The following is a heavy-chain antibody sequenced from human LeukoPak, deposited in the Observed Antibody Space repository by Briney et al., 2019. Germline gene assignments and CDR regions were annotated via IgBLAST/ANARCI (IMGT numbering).Heavy chain of an antibody. J-gene: IGHJ4*02. V-gene: IGHV3-15*01. Sequence: GGSLRLPCAASGFTFSNAWMSWVRQAPGKGLEWVGRIKSKTDGGTTDYAAPVKGRFTISRDDSKNTLYLQMNSLKTEDTAVYYCTTEPLRVAADYNFDYWGQGTLVTVSS. CDR1: GFTFSNAW. CDR3: TTEPLRVAADYNFDY. CDR2: IKSKTDGGTT. D-gene: IGHD4-11*01.